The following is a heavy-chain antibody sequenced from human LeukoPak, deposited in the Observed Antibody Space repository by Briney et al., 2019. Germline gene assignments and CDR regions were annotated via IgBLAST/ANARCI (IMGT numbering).Heavy chain of an antibody. D-gene: IGHD3-22*01. CDR1: GGTFSSYA. CDR2: IIPILGIA. Sequence: SVKVSCKASGGTFSSYAISWVRQAPGQVLEWMGRIIPILGIANYAQKFQGRVTITADKSTSTAYMELSSLRSEDTAVYYCARDASSYYYDSSGYYIYWGQGTLVTVSS. J-gene: IGHJ4*02. CDR3: ARDASSYYYDSSGYYIY. V-gene: IGHV1-69*04.